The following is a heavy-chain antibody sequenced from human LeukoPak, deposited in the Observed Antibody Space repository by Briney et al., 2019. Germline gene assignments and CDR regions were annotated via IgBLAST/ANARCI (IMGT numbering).Heavy chain of an antibody. V-gene: IGHV3-66*01. D-gene: IGHD1-26*01. CDR1: GSTASSNY. J-gene: IGHJ4*02. CDR2: IYSGGST. Sequence: GGSLRLSCAASGSTASSNYMSWVRQAPGKGLEWVSVIYSGGSTYYADSVKGRFTISRDNSKNTLYLQMNSLRAEDTAVYYCARLGIVGAAVDYWGQGTLVTVSS. CDR3: ARLGIVGAAVDY.